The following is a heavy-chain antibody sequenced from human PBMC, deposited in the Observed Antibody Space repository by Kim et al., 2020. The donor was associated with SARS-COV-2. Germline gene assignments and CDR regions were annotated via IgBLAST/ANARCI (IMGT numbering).Heavy chain of an antibody. V-gene: IGHV3-53*04. Sequence: GGSLRLSCAASGFTVSSNYMSWVRQAPGKGLEWVSVIYSGGSTYYADSVKGRFTISRHNSKNTLYLQMNSLRAEDTAVYYCARANGKQLSYYYGMDVWGQGTTVTVSS. CDR3: ARANGKQLSYYYGMDV. CDR2: IYSGGST. J-gene: IGHJ6*02. CDR1: GFTVSSNY. D-gene: IGHD6-6*01.